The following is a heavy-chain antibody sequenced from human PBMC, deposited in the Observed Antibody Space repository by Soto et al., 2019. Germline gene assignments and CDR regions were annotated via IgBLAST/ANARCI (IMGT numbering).Heavy chain of an antibody. CDR1: GFTFTKYA. V-gene: IGHV1-3*01. J-gene: IGHJ4*01. D-gene: IGHD6-19*01. CDR2: VNAGSGNT. Sequence: QVQLVQSGAEVKKPGASVNISCKASGFTFTKYALHWVRQAPGQRPEWMGWVNAGSGNTRYLQRFQGRITITRDTSASTVYLDLSSLTSEDTAVYFCARDYADIAVAGIPLLAHWGQGTLVTVSS. CDR3: ARDYADIAVAGIPLLAH.